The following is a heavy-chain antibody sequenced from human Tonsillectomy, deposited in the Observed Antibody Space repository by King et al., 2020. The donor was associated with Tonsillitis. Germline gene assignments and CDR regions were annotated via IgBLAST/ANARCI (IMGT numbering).Heavy chain of an antibody. CDR3: VRIHNDFWSGYADY. CDR2: IDWDDDK. V-gene: IGHV2-70*01. J-gene: IGHJ4*02. CDR1: GFSLSTSAMC. Sequence: TLKESGPALVKPTQTLTLTCTFSGFSLSTSAMCVSWIRQPPGKALEWLALIDWDDDKYYSTSLKHRLTISKDTSKHQVVLTMTNMDPVDTATYYCVRIHNDFWSGYADYWGQGTLVTVSS. D-gene: IGHD3-3*01.